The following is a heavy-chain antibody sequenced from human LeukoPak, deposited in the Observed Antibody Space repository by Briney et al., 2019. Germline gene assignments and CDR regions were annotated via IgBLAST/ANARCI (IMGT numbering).Heavy chain of an antibody. Sequence: KTSETLSLTCTVSGGSISNNNYYWAWIRQPPGKGLECIGSIHYSGSPYYNPSLKSRVTISVDTSKNQFSLRLSSVTAADTAVYYCATWRTAKTGFDYWGQGTLVTVSS. CDR3: ATWRTAKTGFDY. CDR1: GGSISNNNYY. V-gene: IGHV4-39*01. D-gene: IGHD1-1*01. CDR2: IHYSGSP. J-gene: IGHJ4*02.